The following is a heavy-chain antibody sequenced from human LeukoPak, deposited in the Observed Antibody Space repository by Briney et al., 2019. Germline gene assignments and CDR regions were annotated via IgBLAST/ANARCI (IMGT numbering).Heavy chain of an antibody. CDR1: GFTFSSYG. CDR2: ISYDGSNK. J-gene: IGHJ4*02. V-gene: IGHV3-30*18. Sequence: GGSLRLSCAASGFTFSSYGMHWVRQAPGKGLEWVAVISYDGSNKYYADSVKGRFTISRDNSKNTLYLQMNSLRAEDTAVYYCAKDTSTPYDTLTGYYFDYWGQGTLVTVSS. D-gene: IGHD3-9*01. CDR3: AKDTSTPYDTLTGYYFDY.